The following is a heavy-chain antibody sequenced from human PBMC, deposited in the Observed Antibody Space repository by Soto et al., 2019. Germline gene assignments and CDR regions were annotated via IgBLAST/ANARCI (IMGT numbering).Heavy chain of an antibody. CDR1: GDSVTSHY. CDR2: MHYTGFS. V-gene: IGHV4-59*02. Sequence: PSETLSLTCSFSGDSVTSHYLTWIRQSPEKGLEWIGYMHYTGFSHSNPSLKSRVTISVDTSKNQFSLKLTSVAAADTAVYYCARGRGSEYSGYVSGHINYYYMDVWGKGTTVTVSS. CDR3: ARGRGSEYSGYVSGHINYYYMDV. J-gene: IGHJ6*03. D-gene: IGHD5-12*01.